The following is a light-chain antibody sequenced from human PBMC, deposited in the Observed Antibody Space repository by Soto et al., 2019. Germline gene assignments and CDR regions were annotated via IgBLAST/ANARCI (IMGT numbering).Light chain of an antibody. V-gene: IGLV2-14*03. Sequence: QSALTQPASFSGSPGQSITISCTGTSSDVGAYNFVSWHQQHPGKAPKLMIYNVYDRPSGISYRFSGSKSGNTASLTISGLQGEDEADYYCSAYTVSRTYVLGTGTKVTVL. CDR3: SAYTVSRTYV. J-gene: IGLJ1*01. CDR2: NVY. CDR1: SSDVGAYNF.